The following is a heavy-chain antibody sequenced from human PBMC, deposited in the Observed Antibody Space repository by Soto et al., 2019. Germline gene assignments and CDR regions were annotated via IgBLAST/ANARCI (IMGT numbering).Heavy chain of an antibody. J-gene: IGHJ3*02. CDR3: ARGPSYYYDSSGHDAFDI. CDR1: GYTFTSYD. D-gene: IGHD3-22*01. Sequence: ASVKVSCKASGYTFTSYDINWVRQATGQGLEWMGWMSPNSGNTGYAQKFQGRVTMTRNTSISTAYMELSSLRSEDTAVYYCARGPSYYYDSSGHDAFDIWGQGTMVTVSS. CDR2: MSPNSGNT. V-gene: IGHV1-8*01.